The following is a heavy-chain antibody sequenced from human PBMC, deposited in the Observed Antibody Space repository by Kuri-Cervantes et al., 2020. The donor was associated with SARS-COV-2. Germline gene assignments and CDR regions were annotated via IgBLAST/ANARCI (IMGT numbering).Heavy chain of an antibody. CDR3: AKGGYSYGYAGHFDY. CDR1: GFTFSSYG. J-gene: IGHJ4*02. D-gene: IGHD5-18*01. Sequence: GESLKISCAASGFTFSSYGMHWVRQAPGKGLEWVAVISYDGSNKYYADSVEGRFTISRDNSKNTLYLQMNSLRAEDTAVYYCAKGGYSYGYAGHFDYWGQGTLVTVSS. V-gene: IGHV3-30*18. CDR2: ISYDGSNK.